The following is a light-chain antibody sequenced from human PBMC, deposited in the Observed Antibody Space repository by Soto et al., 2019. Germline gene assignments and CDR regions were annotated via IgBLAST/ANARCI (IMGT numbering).Light chain of an antibody. CDR2: EVS. Sequence: QSALTQPASVAGSPGQSITISCTGTSSDVGGYNYVSWYQQYPGKAPKLMIYEVSNRPSGVSNRFSASKSGSTASLTISGLQAEDEADYYCSSYTSSSTLVVFGGGTKLTVL. CDR1: SSDVGGYNY. CDR3: SSYTSSSTLVV. V-gene: IGLV2-14*01. J-gene: IGLJ2*01.